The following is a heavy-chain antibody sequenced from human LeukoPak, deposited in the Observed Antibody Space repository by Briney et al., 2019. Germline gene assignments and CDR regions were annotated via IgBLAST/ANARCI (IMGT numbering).Heavy chain of an antibody. CDR1: GGTFSSYT. V-gene: IGHV1-69*04. J-gene: IGHJ5*02. D-gene: IGHD6-13*01. CDR2: IIPILGIA. CDR3: ARDQQGDSSSWYWGNNWFDP. Sequence: SVKVSCKASGGTFSSYTISWVRQAPGQGLEWMGRIIPILGIANYAQKFQGRVTITADKSTSTAYMELSSLRSEGTAVYYCARDQQGDSSSWYWGNNWFDPWGQGTLVTVSS.